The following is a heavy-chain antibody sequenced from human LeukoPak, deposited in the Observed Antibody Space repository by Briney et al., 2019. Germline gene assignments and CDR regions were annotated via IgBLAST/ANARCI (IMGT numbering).Heavy chain of an antibody. V-gene: IGHV1-3*01. CDR1: GYTFTSYA. CDR3: ARDGGSGSYNDY. CDR2: INAGNGNT. J-gene: IGHJ4*02. D-gene: IGHD3-10*01. Sequence: GASVKVSCKASGYTFTSYAMHWVRQAPGQRLEWMGWINAGNGNTKYSQKFQGRVTITRDTSASTAYKELSSLRSEDTAVYYCARDGGSGSYNDYWGQGTLVTVSS.